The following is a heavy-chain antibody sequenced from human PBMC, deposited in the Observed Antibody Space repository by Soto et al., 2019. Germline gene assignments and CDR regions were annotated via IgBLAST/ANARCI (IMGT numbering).Heavy chain of an antibody. J-gene: IGHJ3*02. CDR2: MNPKSGGG. D-gene: IGHD5-18*01. CDR1: GYTFTDYY. V-gene: IGHV1-2*02. CDR3: TRENIENSDGLYGAFDI. Sequence: ASVKVSCKTSGYTFTDYYTHWVRQAPGQGLEWMGWMNPKSGGGYFAQKFQGRVTLTRDTSIGTAYIEVNSLTSDYTAVYFCTRENIENSDGLYGAFDIWGQGTTVTVSS.